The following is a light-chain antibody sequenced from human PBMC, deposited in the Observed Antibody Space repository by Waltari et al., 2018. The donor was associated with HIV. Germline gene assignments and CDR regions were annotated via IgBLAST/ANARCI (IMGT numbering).Light chain of an antibody. CDR3: QSYDTTNHLI. J-gene: IGLJ2*01. Sequence: FMLTQPHSMSASPGTTVTISCTRSSGTIASNSVQWYQQRPGGAPTTVVFEDTQRPSGVPERFSGSIDSSSNSASLTISGLKTEDEADYYCQSYDTTNHLIFGGGTK. CDR1: SGTIASNS. V-gene: IGLV6-57*04. CDR2: EDT.